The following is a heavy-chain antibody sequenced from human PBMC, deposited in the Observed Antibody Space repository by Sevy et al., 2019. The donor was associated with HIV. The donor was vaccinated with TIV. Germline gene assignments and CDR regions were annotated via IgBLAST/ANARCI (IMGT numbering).Heavy chain of an antibody. Sequence: GGSLRLSCAASGFTFSSYSFHWVRQAPGKGLEWVSSISGLSNYIYYSDSMKGRFTISRDNAKNSLYLHMSSLRAHDTAVYYCARAGNWPYFDYWGQGTLVTVSS. V-gene: IGHV3-21*01. CDR3: ARAGNWPYFDY. D-gene: IGHD1-1*01. CDR1: GFTFSSYS. J-gene: IGHJ4*02. CDR2: ISGLSNYI.